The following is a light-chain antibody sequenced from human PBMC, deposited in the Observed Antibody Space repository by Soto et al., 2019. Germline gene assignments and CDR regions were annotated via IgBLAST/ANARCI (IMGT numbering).Light chain of an antibody. CDR1: QSVSSN. Sequence: EIVLTQSPATLSVSPGERATLSCRASQSVSSNLAWYQQKPGQAPRLVIYGASTRATGIPARFSGSGSGTEFTLTISSLQSEDFAVYYCQHYNKLPLTFGGGAKVKIK. V-gene: IGKV3-15*01. CDR3: QHYNKLPLT. CDR2: GAS. J-gene: IGKJ4*01.